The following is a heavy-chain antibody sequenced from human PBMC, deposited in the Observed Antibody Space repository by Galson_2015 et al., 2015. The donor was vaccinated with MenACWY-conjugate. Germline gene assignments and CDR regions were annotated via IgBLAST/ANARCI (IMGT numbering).Heavy chain of an antibody. J-gene: IGHJ4*02. CDR1: GDSVSSHSAA. CDR3: ARVKFAGGYYFDY. D-gene: IGHD2-8*02. V-gene: IGHV6-1*01. Sequence: CAISGDSVSSHSAAWNWIRQSPSRDLEWLGRTYYRSKWYNDYAVSVKSRITINPDTSKNQFSLQLNSVTPEDTAVYYCARVKFAGGYYFDYWGQGTLVTVSS. CDR2: TYYRSKWYN.